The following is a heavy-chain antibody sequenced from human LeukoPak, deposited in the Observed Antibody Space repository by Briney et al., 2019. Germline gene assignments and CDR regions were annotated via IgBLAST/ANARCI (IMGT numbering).Heavy chain of an antibody. CDR3: AKARHKFDSYDSFDY. D-gene: IGHD3-22*01. V-gene: IGHV3-23*01. J-gene: IGHJ4*02. CDR2: ISGSGGST. Sequence: GGSLRLSCAASGFTFSNYAMAWVRQAPGKGLEWVSAISGSGGSTYYADSVKGRFTISRDNSKNTLYLQMNSLRAEDTAVYYCAKARHKFDSYDSFDYWGQGTLVTVSS. CDR1: GFTFSNYA.